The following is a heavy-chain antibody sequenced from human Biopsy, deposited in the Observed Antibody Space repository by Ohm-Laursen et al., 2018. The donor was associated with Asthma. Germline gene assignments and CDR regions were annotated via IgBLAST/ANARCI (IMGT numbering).Heavy chain of an antibody. Sequence: SLRLSCAALGFTVSRDHMFWVRQAPGKGLEWVSVIYSGGTSDTADSVRGRFTISRDFYKNTLYLQMDSLRAEDTAVYYCARDSYSSGLYDDFESWGQGTLVTVSS. J-gene: IGHJ4*02. CDR2: IYSGGTS. D-gene: IGHD6-19*01. CDR1: GFTVSRDH. V-gene: IGHV3-53*01. CDR3: ARDSYSSGLYDDFES.